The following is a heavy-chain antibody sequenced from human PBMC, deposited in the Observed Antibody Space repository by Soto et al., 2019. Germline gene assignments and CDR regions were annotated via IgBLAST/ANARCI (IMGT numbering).Heavy chain of an antibody. CDR3: LMGYFFDY. V-gene: IGHV3-23*01. J-gene: IGHJ4*02. D-gene: IGHD3-16*01. CDR2: ISNGGDIT. CDR1: GFTFSGYA. Sequence: EVQLLESGGGLVQPGGSLRLSCAASGFTFSGYAMSWVRQAPGKGLEWVSTISNGGDITFYADSVKGRFTISRDNXXXXXXXQMXXXXXEDTXVYYCLMGYFFDYWGQGTLVTVSS.